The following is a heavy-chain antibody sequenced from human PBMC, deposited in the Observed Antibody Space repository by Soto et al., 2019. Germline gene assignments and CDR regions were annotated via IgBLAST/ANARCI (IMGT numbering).Heavy chain of an antibody. Sequence: GGSLRLSCAASGFTFSSYGMHWVRQAPGKGLEWVAVISYDGSNKYYADSVKGRFTISRDNSKNTLYLQMNSLRAEDTAVYYCAKDQGYGYSYGFYYYYGMDVWGQGTTVTVSS. J-gene: IGHJ6*02. V-gene: IGHV3-30*18. CDR3: AKDQGYGYSYGFYYYYGMDV. CDR2: ISYDGSNK. D-gene: IGHD5-18*01. CDR1: GFTFSSYG.